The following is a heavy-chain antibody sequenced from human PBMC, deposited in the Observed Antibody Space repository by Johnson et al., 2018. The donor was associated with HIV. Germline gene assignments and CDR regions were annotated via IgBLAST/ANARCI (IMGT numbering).Heavy chain of an antibody. V-gene: IGHV3-11*04. CDR3: ASTCGGDCSRGDAFDI. CDR2: ISSSGSTI. CDR1: GFTVSSNY. Sequence: QVQLVESGGGLIQPGGSLRLSCAASGFTVSSNYMGWVRQAPGKGLEWVSYISSSGSTIYYADSVKGRFTISRDNAKNSLYLQMNSLRAEDTAVYYCASTCGGDCSRGDAFDIWGQGTMVTVSS. D-gene: IGHD2-21*02. J-gene: IGHJ3*02.